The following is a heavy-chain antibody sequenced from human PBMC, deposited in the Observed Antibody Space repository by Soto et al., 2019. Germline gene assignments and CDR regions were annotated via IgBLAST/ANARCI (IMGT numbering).Heavy chain of an antibody. CDR3: ARFGSPNSPLVATIRRSIDY. D-gene: IGHD5-12*01. CDR2: INAGNGNT. V-gene: IGHV1-3*01. J-gene: IGHJ4*02. CDR1: GYTFTSYA. Sequence: ASVKVSCKASGYTFTSYAMHWVRQAPGQRLEWMGWINAGNGNTKYSQKFQGRVTITRDTSASTAYMELSSLRSEDTAVYYCARFGSPNSPLVATIRRSIDYWGQGTLVTVSS.